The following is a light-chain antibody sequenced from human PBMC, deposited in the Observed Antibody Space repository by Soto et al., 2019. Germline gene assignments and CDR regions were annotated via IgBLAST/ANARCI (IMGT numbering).Light chain of an antibody. V-gene: IGKV1-9*01. J-gene: IGKJ1*01. Sequence: LTKDPSTGSASVGVKGTVTCRASQGIGTYVVWYQQKRRKAPTGLIYASSTLQTGVPSRFSGNGSGTDVSLTIGSLHPEDVATYYCQQVASYRRRFGEGTKVDI. CDR1: QGIGTY. CDR2: ASS. CDR3: QQVASYRRR.